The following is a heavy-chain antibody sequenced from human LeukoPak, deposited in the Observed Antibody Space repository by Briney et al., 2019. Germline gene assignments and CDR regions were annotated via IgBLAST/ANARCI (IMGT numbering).Heavy chain of an antibody. CDR1: GFTFSSYE. J-gene: IGHJ6*04. CDR2: ISSSGSTI. Sequence: GGSLRLSCAASGFTFSSYERNWVRQPPGKGLEWVSYISSSGSTIYYAASLKGRFTISRDNAKNSLYLQMSSLRAEDTAVYYCAELGITMIGGVWGKGTTVTISS. CDR3: AELGITMIGGV. V-gene: IGHV3-48*03. D-gene: IGHD3-10*02.